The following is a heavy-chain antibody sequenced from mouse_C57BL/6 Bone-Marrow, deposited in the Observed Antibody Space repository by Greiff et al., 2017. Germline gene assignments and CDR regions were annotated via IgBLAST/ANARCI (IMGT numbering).Heavy chain of an antibody. CDR1: GYTFTSYW. J-gene: IGHJ2*01. D-gene: IGHD3-1*01. V-gene: IGHV1-69*01. CDR3: ARGGYYLDY. CDR2: IDPSDSYT. Sequence: QVQLQQPGAELVMPGASVKLSCKASGYTFTSYWMHWVKQRPGQGLEWLGEIDPSDSYTNYNQKFKGKSTLTVDKSSSTAYMQLSSLTSEDSAVYYCARGGYYLDYWGQGTTLTVSS.